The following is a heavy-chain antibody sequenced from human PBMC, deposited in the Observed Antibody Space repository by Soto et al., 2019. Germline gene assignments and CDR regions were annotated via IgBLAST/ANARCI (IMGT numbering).Heavy chain of an antibody. V-gene: IGHV4-30-4*01. Sequence: PSETLSLTCTVSGGSISSGDYYWSWIRQPPGKGLECIGYIYYSGSTYYNPSLKSRVTISVDTSKNQFSLKLSSVTAADTAVYYCARGAVWVGATHWGQVTLVTVSS. J-gene: IGHJ4*02. D-gene: IGHD1-26*01. CDR3: ARGAVWVGATH. CDR1: GGSISSGDYY. CDR2: IYYSGST.